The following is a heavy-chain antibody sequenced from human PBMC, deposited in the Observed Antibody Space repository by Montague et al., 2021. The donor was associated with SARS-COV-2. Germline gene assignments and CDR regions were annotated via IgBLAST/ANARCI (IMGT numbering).Heavy chain of an antibody. CDR2: IYYTGNT. CDR3: ARLKRYFYSSGSPSAFDF. D-gene: IGHD6-19*01. CDR1: GGSITNNIDY. V-gene: IGHV4-39*02. J-gene: IGHJ3*01. Sequence: SETLSLTCTVSGGSITNNIDYWAWIRQPPGKGLEWIGSIYYTGNTYYNPSLKSRVTISVVTSKNHFTLKLSSVTAAETAVYYCARLKRYFYSSGSPSAFDFWGQGTKVTVSS.